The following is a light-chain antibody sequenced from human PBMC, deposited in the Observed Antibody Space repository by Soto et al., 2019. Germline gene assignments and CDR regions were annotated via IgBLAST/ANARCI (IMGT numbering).Light chain of an antibody. CDR3: QLYNSYLEG. J-gene: IGKJ1*01. CDR2: MAS. V-gene: IGKV1-5*03. Sequence: DIQMTNAPSTLSGYIKDRVTITCRASHTISICLALYHQKPGKAPNLLIYMASTLKSGVPSRFSGSGSGTEFTLTISCLQPDDFAPYYCQLYNSYLEGFGQGGNVDIK. CDR1: HTISIC.